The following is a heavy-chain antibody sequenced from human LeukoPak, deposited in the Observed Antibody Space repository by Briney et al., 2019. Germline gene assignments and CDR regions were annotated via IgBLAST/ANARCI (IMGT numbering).Heavy chain of an antibody. CDR3: TTVYCSSTSCYVASDY. Sequence: PGGSLRLSCAASGFTFSNAWMSWVRQAPGKGLEWVGRIKSKTDGGTTDYAAPVKGKFTISRDDSKNTLYLQMNSLKTEDTAVYYCTTVYCSSTSCYVASDYWGQGTLVTVSS. D-gene: IGHD2-2*01. CDR2: IKSKTDGGTT. J-gene: IGHJ4*02. V-gene: IGHV3-15*01. CDR1: GFTFSNAW.